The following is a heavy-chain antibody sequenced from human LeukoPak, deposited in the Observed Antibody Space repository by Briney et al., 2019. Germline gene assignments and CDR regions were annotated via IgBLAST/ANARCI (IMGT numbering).Heavy chain of an antibody. CDR1: GFTFSSYA. CDR2: ISDNGARE. D-gene: IGHD1-26*01. CDR3: ARDISGGYSFDN. V-gene: IGHV3-30*09. Sequence: GGSLRLSCAASGFTFSSYAMSWVRQAPGKGLEWVAGISDNGAREYYADSVKGRFAVSRDSSKNTLYLQMNSLGPEDAAVYYCARDISGGYSFDNWGQGALVTVSS. J-gene: IGHJ4*02.